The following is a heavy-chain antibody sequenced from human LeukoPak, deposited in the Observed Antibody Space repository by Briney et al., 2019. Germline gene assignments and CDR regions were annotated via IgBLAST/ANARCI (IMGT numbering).Heavy chain of an antibody. Sequence: PSETLSLTCTVSGGSISSYYWGWIRQPPGKGLEWIGSIYYSGSTYYNPSLKSRVTISVDTSKNQFSLKLSSVTAADTAVYYCARANRGYSGYDPFRDYYYYYMDVWGKGTTVTVSS. J-gene: IGHJ6*03. V-gene: IGHV4-39*07. CDR2: IYYSGST. D-gene: IGHD5-12*01. CDR1: GGSISSYY. CDR3: ARANRGYSGYDPFRDYYYYYMDV.